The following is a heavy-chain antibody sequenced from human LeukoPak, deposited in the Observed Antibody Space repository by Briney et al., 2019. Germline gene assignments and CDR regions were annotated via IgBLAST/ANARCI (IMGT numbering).Heavy chain of an antibody. CDR1: GFTFSNYH. Sequence: GGSLRLFCAASGFTFSNYHMSWIRQAPGKGLEWVSYISSGGTTMYYADSVKGRFTISRDNAKNSLYLQMNSLRAEDTAVYYCARWYYYGSGSFDYWGQGTLVTVSS. D-gene: IGHD3-10*01. J-gene: IGHJ4*02. CDR3: ARWYYYGSGSFDY. CDR2: ISSGGTTM. V-gene: IGHV3-11*01.